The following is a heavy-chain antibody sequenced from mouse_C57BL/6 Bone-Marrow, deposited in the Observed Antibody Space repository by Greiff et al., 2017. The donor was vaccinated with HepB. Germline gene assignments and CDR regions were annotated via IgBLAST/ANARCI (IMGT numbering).Heavy chain of an antibody. CDR2: FYPGSGSI. Sequence: VQLQQSGAELVKPGASVKLSCKASGYTFTEYTIHWVKQRSGQGLEWIGWFYPGSGSIKYNEKFKDKATLTADKSSSTVYMKLSRLTYEDSAVYFCARNEAIYYDYDGFAYWGQGTLVTVSA. CDR3: ARNEAIYYDYDGFAY. J-gene: IGHJ3*01. CDR1: GYTFTEYT. D-gene: IGHD2-4*01. V-gene: IGHV1-62-2*01.